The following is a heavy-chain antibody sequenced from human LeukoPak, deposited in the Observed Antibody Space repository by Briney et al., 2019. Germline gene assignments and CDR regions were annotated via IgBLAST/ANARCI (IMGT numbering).Heavy chain of an antibody. J-gene: IGHJ5*02. CDR3: ARAVGGNWFDP. Sequence: KSSETLSLTCTVSGGSISSYYWSWIRQPPGKGLEWIGYIYYSGSTNYNPSLKSRVTISVDTSKNQFSLKLSSVTAADTAVYYCARAVGGNWFDPWGQGTLVTVSS. CDR2: IYYSGST. CDR1: GGSISSYY. D-gene: IGHD3-16*01. V-gene: IGHV4-59*01.